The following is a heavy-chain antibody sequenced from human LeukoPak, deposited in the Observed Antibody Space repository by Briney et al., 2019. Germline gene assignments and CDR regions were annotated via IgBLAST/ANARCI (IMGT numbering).Heavy chain of an antibody. CDR3: TSSSSEETIAY. CDR1: GYTFTSYY. J-gene: IGHJ4*02. D-gene: IGHD6-6*01. V-gene: IGHV1-46*01. Sequence: ASVKVSCKASGYTFTSYYMHWARQAPGQGLEWMGIMNPSGGSTTHAQKFQGRVTMTRDTSTGTVYMELSSLRSEDTAVYYCTSSSSEETIAYWGQGTLVTVSS. CDR2: MNPSGGST.